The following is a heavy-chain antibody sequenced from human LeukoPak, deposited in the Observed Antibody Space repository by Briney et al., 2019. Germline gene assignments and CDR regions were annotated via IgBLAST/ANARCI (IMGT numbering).Heavy chain of an antibody. CDR2: IKYDDTVK. CDR3: ARDPDSSAFDY. V-gene: IGHV3-7*01. CDR1: GFNFGTYW. J-gene: IGHJ4*02. Sequence: GGSLRLSCTAAGFNFGTYWISWVRQSPEKGLESVANIKYDDTVKNYVDSVKGRFTISRDNPSSSVYLQMDSLRPEDTALYYCARDPDSSAFDYWGQGAQVTVPS. D-gene: IGHD2-15*01.